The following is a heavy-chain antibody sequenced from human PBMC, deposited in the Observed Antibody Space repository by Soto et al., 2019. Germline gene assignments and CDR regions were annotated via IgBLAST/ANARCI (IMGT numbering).Heavy chain of an antibody. CDR2: INHSGST. Sequence: SETLSLTCAVYGGSFSGYYWSWIRQPPGKGLEWIGEINHSGSTNYNPSLRSRVTISVDTSKNQFSLKLSSVTAADTAVYYGARGGGSRWYWFDPWGQATLVTLSS. CDR1: GGSFSGYY. J-gene: IGHJ5*02. V-gene: IGHV4-34*01. CDR3: ARGGGSRWYWFDP. D-gene: IGHD6-13*01.